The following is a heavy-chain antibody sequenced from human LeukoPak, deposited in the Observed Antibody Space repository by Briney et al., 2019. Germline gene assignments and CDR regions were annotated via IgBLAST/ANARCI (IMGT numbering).Heavy chain of an antibody. CDR3: ARTVCGGDCYGPNRPYYFDY. CDR2: IIPIFGTA. V-gene: IGHV1-69*05. Sequence: SVKVSCKASGGTFSSYAISWVRQAPGQGLEWMGRIIPIFGTANYAQKFQGRVTITTDESTSTAYMELSSLRSEDTAVYYCARTVCGGDCYGPNRPYYFDYWGQGTLVTVSS. CDR1: GGTFSSYA. J-gene: IGHJ4*02. D-gene: IGHD2-21*02.